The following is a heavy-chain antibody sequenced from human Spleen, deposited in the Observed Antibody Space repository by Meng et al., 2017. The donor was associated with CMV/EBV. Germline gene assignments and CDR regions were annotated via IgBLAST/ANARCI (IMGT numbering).Heavy chain of an antibody. CDR3: AKGGGYSYGYDYYYYGMDV. CDR2: VSYDESSK. Sequence: GGSLRLSCAASGFTFTNYPIHWVRQAPDKGLEWVAVVSYDESSKNYADSVKGRFTISRDNAKNSLYLQMNSLRAEDKAVYYCAKGGGYSYGYDYYYYGMDVWGQGTTVTVSS. D-gene: IGHD5-18*01. J-gene: IGHJ6*02. CDR1: GFTFTNYP. V-gene: IGHV3-30-3*01.